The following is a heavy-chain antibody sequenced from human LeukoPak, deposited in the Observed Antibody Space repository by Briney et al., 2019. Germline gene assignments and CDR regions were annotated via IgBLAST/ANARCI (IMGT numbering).Heavy chain of an antibody. V-gene: IGHV1-46*01. CDR2: INPTGGSI. Sequence: ASVKVSCKASGYTFISYQMHWVRQAPGQGLEWMGIINPTGGSISHAQKFQGRVTMTRDPSTSTVYMELSSLRSEDTAVYYCARKGSTSCFDYWGQGTLVTVSS. CDR3: ARKGSTSCFDY. D-gene: IGHD6-6*01. J-gene: IGHJ4*02. CDR1: GYTFISYQ.